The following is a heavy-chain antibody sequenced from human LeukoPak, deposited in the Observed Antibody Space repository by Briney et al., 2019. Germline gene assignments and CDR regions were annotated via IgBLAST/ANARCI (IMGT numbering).Heavy chain of an antibody. V-gene: IGHV3-74*01. CDR1: GFTVSSNQ. D-gene: IGHD4-23*01. CDR2: IDRDGSRI. Sequence: GGSLRLSCAASGFTVSSNQMTWVRQAPGKGLVWVSRIDRDGSRINYADSVKGRFTISRDNGKNTLFLQMNSLRAEDAAVYYCVRGNDYGGPHYWGQGTLVTVSS. J-gene: IGHJ4*02. CDR3: VRGNDYGGPHY.